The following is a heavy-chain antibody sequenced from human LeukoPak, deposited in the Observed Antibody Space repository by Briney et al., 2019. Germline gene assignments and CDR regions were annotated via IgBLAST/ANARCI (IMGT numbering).Heavy chain of an antibody. Sequence: GGSLRLSCAASGFTFSSYDMHWVRQATGKGLEWVSAIGTAGDTYYPGSVKGRFTISRENAKNSLYLQMNSLRAGDTAVYYCARGGRGVILKDYNWFDPWGQGTLATVSS. CDR2: IGTAGDT. CDR1: GFTFSSYD. J-gene: IGHJ5*02. D-gene: IGHD3-16*01. CDR3: ARGGRGVILKDYNWFDP. V-gene: IGHV3-13*01.